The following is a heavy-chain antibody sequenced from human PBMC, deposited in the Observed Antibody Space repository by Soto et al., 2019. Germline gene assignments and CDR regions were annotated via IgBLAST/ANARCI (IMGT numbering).Heavy chain of an antibody. J-gene: IGHJ4*02. CDR2: IYYRGNA. CDR3: ARLEGLATISYYFDF. D-gene: IGHD3-9*01. V-gene: IGHV4-39*01. Sequence: QLQLQESGPGLVKPSETLSLTCSVSDDSINSDKYYWGWIRQPPGKGLEWIGSIYYRGNAYYNPSIQTRVTIYLDTSRSQFSLKLNSVTAADSAVYFCARLEGLATISYYFDFWGPGALVTVSS. CDR1: DDSINSDKYY.